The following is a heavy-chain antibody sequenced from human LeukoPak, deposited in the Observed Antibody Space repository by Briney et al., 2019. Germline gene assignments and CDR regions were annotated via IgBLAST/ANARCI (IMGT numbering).Heavy chain of an antibody. CDR1: GFTFSSYA. Sequence: SGGSLRLSCAASGFTFSSYAMSWVRQAPGKGLEWVSAISGSGGSTYYADSVKGRFTISRDNSKNTLYLQMNSLRAGDTAVYYCAKDLHRSRNYYGMDVWGQGTTVTVSS. CDR3: AKDLHRSRNYYGMDV. V-gene: IGHV3-23*01. CDR2: ISGSGGST. J-gene: IGHJ6*02.